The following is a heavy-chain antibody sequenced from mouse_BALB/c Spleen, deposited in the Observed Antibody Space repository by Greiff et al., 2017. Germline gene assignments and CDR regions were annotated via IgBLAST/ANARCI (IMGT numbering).Heavy chain of an antibody. V-gene: IGHV2-6-7*01. CDR1: GFSFTGYG. CDR3: ASGNWYFDV. Sequence: VQRVESGPGLVAPSHSLSITCTVSGFSFTGYGVNWVRQPPGKGLEWLGMIWGDGSTDYNSALKSRLSISKDNSKSQVFLKMNSLQTDDTARYYCASGNWYFDVWGAGTTVTVSS. CDR2: IWGDGST. D-gene: IGHD1-1*02. J-gene: IGHJ1*01.